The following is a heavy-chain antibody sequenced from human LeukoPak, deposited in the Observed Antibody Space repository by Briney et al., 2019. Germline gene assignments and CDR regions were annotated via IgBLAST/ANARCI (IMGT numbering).Heavy chain of an antibody. J-gene: IGHJ4*02. CDR1: GFTFSSYA. V-gene: IGHV3-23*01. CDR2: ISGSGGST. D-gene: IGHD2-2*01. CDR3: AKLPRGYCSSTSCSYFDY. Sequence: GGSLRLSCAASGFTFSSYAMSWVRQAPGKGMEWVSAISGSGGSTYYADSVKGRFTISRDNSKNTLYLQMNSLRAEDTAVYYCAKLPRGYCSSTSCSYFDYWGQGTLVTVSS.